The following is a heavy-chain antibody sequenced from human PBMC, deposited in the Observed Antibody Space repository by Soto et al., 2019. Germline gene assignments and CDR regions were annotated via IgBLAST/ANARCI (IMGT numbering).Heavy chain of an antibody. V-gene: IGHV1-18*01. CDR1: GYTFSRYG. CDR3: AKNGQPPYYYYGLDV. Sequence: QGQLVQSGGEVKKSGAPVKVSCKASGYTFSRYGISWVRQAPGQGLEWMGWISGYNGDTNYAQKFQGRVTMTIDTSTTTAYMELRSLTSDDTAVYYCAKNGQPPYYYYGLDVWGQGTTVTVSS. J-gene: IGHJ6*02. D-gene: IGHD2-8*01. CDR2: ISGYNGDT.